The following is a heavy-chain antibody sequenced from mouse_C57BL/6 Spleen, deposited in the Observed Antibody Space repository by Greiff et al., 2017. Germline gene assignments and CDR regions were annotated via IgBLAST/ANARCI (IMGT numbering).Heavy chain of an antibody. Sequence: VQRVESGPELVKPGASVKLSCKASGYTFTSYDINWVKQRPGQGLEWIGWIYPRDGSTKYNAKFKGKATLTVDTSSSTAYMELHSLTSEDYAVYFCASLYYGSSYYAMDYWGQGTSVTVSS. CDR3: ASLYYGSSYYAMDY. CDR1: GYTFTSYD. D-gene: IGHD1-1*01. J-gene: IGHJ4*01. CDR2: IYPRDGST. V-gene: IGHV1-85*01.